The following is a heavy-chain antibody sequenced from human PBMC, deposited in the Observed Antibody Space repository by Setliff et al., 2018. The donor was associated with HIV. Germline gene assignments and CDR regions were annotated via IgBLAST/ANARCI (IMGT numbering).Heavy chain of an antibody. J-gene: IGHJ6*04. D-gene: IGHD3-9*01. V-gene: IGHV3-9*01. CDR1: GFIFGTYA. CDR2: INWNGDIM. CDR3: VKGDSATGQYYSYMDV. Sequence: SLRLSCAGSGFIFGTYAMYWVRQVPGKGLVWVSGINWNGDIMGYVDSVGGRFIVSRDNVKNSVHLQMDSLTTEDTALYYCVKGDSATGQYYSYMDVWGKGTTVTVSS.